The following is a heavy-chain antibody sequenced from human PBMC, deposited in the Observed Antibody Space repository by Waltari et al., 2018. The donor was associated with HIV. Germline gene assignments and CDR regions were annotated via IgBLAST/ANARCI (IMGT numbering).Heavy chain of an antibody. CDR2: ISGSGGNT. J-gene: IGHJ6*02. CDR1: GFTFSNYG. V-gene: IGHV3-23*01. CDR3: VKEHQYSHTWYSYYGMDV. Sequence: GGGLVQTGGSLRLSCAASGFTFSNYGMNWVRQAPGKGLEWVSAISGSGGNTYYADSLKGRFTISRDNSKNTLYLQMNSLRAEDTAVYFCVKEHQYSHTWYSYYGMDVWGQGTTVTVSS. D-gene: IGHD6-13*01.